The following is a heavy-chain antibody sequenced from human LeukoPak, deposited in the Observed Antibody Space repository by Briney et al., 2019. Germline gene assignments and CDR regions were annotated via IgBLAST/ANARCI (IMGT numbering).Heavy chain of an antibody. J-gene: IGHJ4*02. V-gene: IGHV3-20*04. CDR2: INWNGATT. CDR3: ARGVGTPVPDFFDD. Sequence: GGSLRLSCVASGFTFEESGFTWVRQPPGKGLEWVSGINWNGATTAYADSVRGRFTISRDNARASVYLQMDSLRADDTALYFCARGVGTPVPDFFDDWGQGTLVTVSS. D-gene: IGHD1-26*01. CDR1: GFTFEESG.